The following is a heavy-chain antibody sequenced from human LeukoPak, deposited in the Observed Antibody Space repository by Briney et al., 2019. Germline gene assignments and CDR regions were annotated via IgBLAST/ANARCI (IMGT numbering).Heavy chain of an antibody. V-gene: IGHV4-38-2*02. J-gene: IGHJ4*02. Sequence: AETLSLTCTVSGYSITSAYYWGWVRQPPGKGLEWIGNIHHSGSTNYSPSLKSRVTISVGTSKNQFSLKLTSLTAADTAVYYCSGAGYWGQGTLVTVSS. CDR2: IHHSGST. D-gene: IGHD4-17*01. CDR1: GYSITSAYY. CDR3: SGAGY.